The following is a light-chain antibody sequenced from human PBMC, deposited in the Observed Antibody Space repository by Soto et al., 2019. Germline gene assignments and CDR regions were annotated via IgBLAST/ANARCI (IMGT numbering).Light chain of an antibody. CDR3: QQYGSSGT. CDR2: AVS. J-gene: IGKJ1*01. Sequence: EIVLAQSPGTLSLSPGQRATLSCRTRETVSEDQLAWYQQKPGQAPRLVIFAVSIRAPGIPDRFSGSGSGTDFTLTISRLEPEDFAVYYCQQYGSSGTFGQGTKVDIK. V-gene: IGKV3-20*01. CDR1: ETVSEDQ.